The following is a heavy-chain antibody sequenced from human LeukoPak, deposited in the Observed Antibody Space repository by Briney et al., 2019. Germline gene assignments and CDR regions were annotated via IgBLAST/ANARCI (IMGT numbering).Heavy chain of an antibody. Sequence: GGSLRLSCAASGFTFSTYVMTWVRQAPGKGLEWVSALSGSGGSTFYADSVKGRFTISRDNSNGTLYLQMNSLRAEDTAVYYCAKGRTPDYWGQGTLVTASS. D-gene: IGHD2-15*01. CDR3: AKGRTPDY. CDR1: GFTFSTYV. J-gene: IGHJ4*02. CDR2: LSGSGGST. V-gene: IGHV3-23*01.